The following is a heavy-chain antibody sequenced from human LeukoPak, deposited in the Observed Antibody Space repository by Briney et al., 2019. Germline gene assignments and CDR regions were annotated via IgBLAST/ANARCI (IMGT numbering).Heavy chain of an antibody. Sequence: GASVKVSCKASGYTFTSYGISWVRQAPGQGLEWMGWISAYNGNTNYAQKLQGRVTMTTDTSTSTAYMELSSLRSEDTAVYYCAGGLYGSGSYELGYWGQGTLVTVSS. V-gene: IGHV1-18*01. CDR2: ISAYNGNT. J-gene: IGHJ4*02. CDR1: GYTFTSYG. CDR3: AGGLYGSGSYELGY. D-gene: IGHD3-10*01.